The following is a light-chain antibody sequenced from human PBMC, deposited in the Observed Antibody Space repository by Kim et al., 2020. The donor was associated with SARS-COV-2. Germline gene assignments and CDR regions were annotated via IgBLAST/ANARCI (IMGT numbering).Light chain of an antibody. V-gene: IGKV1-16*02. Sequence: ASVGDRVTITCRASQVISNALASYQHKPGKTPKSLIYAASSLQSGVPSKVSGSGSGTDFTLTITSLQPEDIATYYCQQYKSYPITLGQGTRLEIK. CDR2: AAS. CDR1: QVISNA. CDR3: QQYKSYPIT. J-gene: IGKJ5*01.